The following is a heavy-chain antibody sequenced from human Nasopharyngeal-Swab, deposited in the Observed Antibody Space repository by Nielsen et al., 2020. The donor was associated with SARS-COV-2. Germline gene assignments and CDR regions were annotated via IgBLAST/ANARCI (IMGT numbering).Heavy chain of an antibody. CDR1: GGSVSSGSYY. Sequence: SETLSLTCSVSGGSVSSGSYYWSWIRQPPGKGLEWIGYSYYSGSTNYNPSLKSRVTISVDTSKNQFSLKLSSVTAADTAVYYCAREGYYDSSGYYQGGSIDYWGQGTLVTVSS. J-gene: IGHJ4*02. CDR3: AREGYYDSSGYYQGGSIDY. D-gene: IGHD3-22*01. V-gene: IGHV4-61*01. CDR2: SYYSGST.